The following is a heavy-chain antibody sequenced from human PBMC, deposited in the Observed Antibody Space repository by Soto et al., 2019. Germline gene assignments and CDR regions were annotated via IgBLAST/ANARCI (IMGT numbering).Heavy chain of an antibody. V-gene: IGHV3-33*01. J-gene: IGHJ4*02. D-gene: IGHD6-19*01. Sequence: PGGSLRLSCAASGFTFSSYGMHWVRQAPGKGLEWVAVIWYDGSNKYYADSVEGRFTISRDNSKNTLYLQMNSLRAEDTAVYYCARVPDSSGWLALDYWGQGTLVTVSS. CDR3: ARVPDSSGWLALDY. CDR1: GFTFSSYG. CDR2: IWYDGSNK.